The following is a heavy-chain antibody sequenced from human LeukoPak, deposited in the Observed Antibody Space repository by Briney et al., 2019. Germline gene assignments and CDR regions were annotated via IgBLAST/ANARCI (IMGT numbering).Heavy chain of an antibody. CDR1: GYTFTGYY. J-gene: IGHJ4*02. D-gene: IGHD6-13*01. Sequence: ASVKVSCKXSGYTFTGYYMHWVRQAPGQGLEWMGWINPNSGGTNYAQKFQGRVTMTRDTSISTAYMELSRLRSDDTAVYYCARSPLAAAGRRMFDYWGPGTLVTVSS. CDR2: INPNSGGT. V-gene: IGHV1-2*02. CDR3: ARSPLAAAGRRMFDY.